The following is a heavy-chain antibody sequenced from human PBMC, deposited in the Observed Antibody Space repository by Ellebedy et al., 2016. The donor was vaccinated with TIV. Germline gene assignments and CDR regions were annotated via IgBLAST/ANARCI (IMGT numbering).Heavy chain of an antibody. V-gene: IGHV4-34*01. Sequence: SETLSLTXAVYGGSFSGYYWSWIRQPPGKGLEWIGEINHSGSTNYNPSLKSRVTISVDTSKNQFSLKLSSVTAADTAVYYCASREYDYIWGSYRYTDYWGQGTLVTVSS. CDR1: GGSFSGYY. CDR2: INHSGST. CDR3: ASREYDYIWGSYRYTDY. J-gene: IGHJ4*02. D-gene: IGHD3-16*02.